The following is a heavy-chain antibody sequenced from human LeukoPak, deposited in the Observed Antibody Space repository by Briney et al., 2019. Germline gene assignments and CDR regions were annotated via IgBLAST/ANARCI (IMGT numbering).Heavy chain of an antibody. CDR1: GYSFTSYW. D-gene: IGHD6-19*01. J-gene: IGHJ5*02. CDR2: IYPGDSDT. V-gene: IGHV5-51*01. Sequence: KSGEPLKISCKGSGYSFTSYWIGWVRQLPGKGLEWMWIIYPGDSDTRYSPSFQGQVTISAAKSISTPYLQRSSLKATDTAMYYCAAQLPVVRPCAGTGEAVAGWFDPWGQGTLVTVSS. CDR3: AAQLPVVRPCAGTGEAVAGWFDP.